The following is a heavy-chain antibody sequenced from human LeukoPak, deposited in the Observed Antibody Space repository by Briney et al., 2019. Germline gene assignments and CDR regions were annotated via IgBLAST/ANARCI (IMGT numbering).Heavy chain of an antibody. Sequence: ASVKVSCKASGYTLTGYYMHWVRQAPGQGLEWMGWINPNSGGTNYAQKFQGRVTMTRDTSISTAYMELSSLRSEDTAVYYCARAQAQAYGSGSYYIPVISGSDYWGQGTLVTVSS. D-gene: IGHD3-10*01. CDR2: INPNSGGT. V-gene: IGHV1-2*02. CDR1: GYTLTGYY. CDR3: ARAQAQAYGSGSYYIPVISGSDY. J-gene: IGHJ4*02.